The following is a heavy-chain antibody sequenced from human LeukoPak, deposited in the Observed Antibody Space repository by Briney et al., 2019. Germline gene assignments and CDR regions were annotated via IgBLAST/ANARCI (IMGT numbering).Heavy chain of an antibody. CDR3: ATASLGSYGSDY. V-gene: IGHV1-24*01. CDR2: FDPEDGET. D-gene: IGHD3-16*01. CDR1: GYTLTELS. Sequence: ASVKVSCKVSGYTLTELSMHWVRQAPGKGLEWMGGFDPEDGETIYAQKFQGRVTMTEDTSTDTAYMELSSLRSEDTAVYYCATASLGSYGSDYWGQGTLVTVSS. J-gene: IGHJ4*02.